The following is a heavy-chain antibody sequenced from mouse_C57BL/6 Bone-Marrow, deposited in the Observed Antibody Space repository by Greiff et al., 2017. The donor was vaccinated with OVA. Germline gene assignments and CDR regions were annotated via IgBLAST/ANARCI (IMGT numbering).Heavy chain of an antibody. D-gene: IGHD2-5*01. J-gene: IGHJ4*01. Sequence: EVKLMESGGGLVQPKGSLKLSCAASGFSFNTYAMNWVRQAPGKGLEWVARIRSKSNNYATYYADSVKDRFTISRDDSESMLYLQMNNLKTEDTAMYYCVRLYSNWAAMDYWGQGTSVTVSS. CDR1: GFSFNTYA. V-gene: IGHV10-1*01. CDR2: IRSKSNNYAT. CDR3: VRLYSNWAAMDY.